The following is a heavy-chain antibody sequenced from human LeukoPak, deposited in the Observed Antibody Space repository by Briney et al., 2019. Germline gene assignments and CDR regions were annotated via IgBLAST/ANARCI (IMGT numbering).Heavy chain of an antibody. Sequence: PSETLSLTCGVSGDSMSPYYWTWIRQPPGKGLEWIGYIDYRRSPTYIPSLNSRVTISLDTAKNQLSLKLTSVTAADTAMYFCARGDIYLDHWGQGILVTVS. D-gene: IGHD2-15*01. V-gene: IGHV4-59*01. CDR3: ARGDIYLDH. CDR2: IDYRRSP. J-gene: IGHJ4*02. CDR1: GDSMSPYY.